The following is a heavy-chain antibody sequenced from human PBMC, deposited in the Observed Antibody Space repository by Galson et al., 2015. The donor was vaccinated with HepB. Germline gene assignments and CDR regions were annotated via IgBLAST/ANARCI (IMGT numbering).Heavy chain of an antibody. CDR1: GYSFSEVS. Sequence: SCKVSGYSFSEVSMHWVRQAPGEGLEWLGGFDPEDGEVIYAQRFKGRVTMTEDSSKDTAYMELSSLRSEDTAICCCTSPANYDTSGHYYFDYWGQGTLVTVSS. CDR2: FDPEDGEV. CDR3: TSPANYDTSGHYYFDY. V-gene: IGHV1-24*01. D-gene: IGHD3-22*01. J-gene: IGHJ4*02.